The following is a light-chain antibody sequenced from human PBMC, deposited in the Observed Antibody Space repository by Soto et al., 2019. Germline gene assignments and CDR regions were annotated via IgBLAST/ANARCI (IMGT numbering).Light chain of an antibody. CDR3: ENYNGAPPET. CDR1: QDISNY. V-gene: IGKV1-27*01. Sequence: DIQMTQSPSSLSATVGDRVTITCRASQDISNYLAWHQQKPGKVPKLLIYAASTLQPGITSRFSGSGSGTDFTLTISSLQPEDVATYYGENYNGAPPETFGPGTKVAIK. CDR2: AAS. J-gene: IGKJ3*01.